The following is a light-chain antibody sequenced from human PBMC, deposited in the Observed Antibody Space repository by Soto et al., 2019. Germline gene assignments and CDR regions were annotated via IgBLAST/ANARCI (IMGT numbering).Light chain of an antibody. CDR1: SSDVGGYNY. Sequence: QSALTQPASVSGSPGQSITISCTGTSSDVGGYNYVSWYQQHPGKAPKLMIYDVSNRPSGVSNRFSGSKSGNTASLTISGLQAEDEADDYCSSYTSSSTLYPVVFGGGTKLTVL. J-gene: IGLJ2*01. CDR2: DVS. CDR3: SSYTSSSTLYPVV. V-gene: IGLV2-14*01.